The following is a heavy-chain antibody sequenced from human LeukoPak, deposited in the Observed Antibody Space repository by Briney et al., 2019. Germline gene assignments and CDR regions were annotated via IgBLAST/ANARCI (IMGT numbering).Heavy chain of an antibody. Sequence: GGSLTLSCAASGFTFSRAWMSWVRQAPGKGLDWIGRIKSKTDGGTTDYAGPVKGRFTISRDDSTNTLYLQKNSLKTEDTALYYCTTDVVYYFDTSGPRGYFDLWGRGTRVTVSS. CDR2: IKSKTDGGTT. J-gene: IGHJ2*01. D-gene: IGHD3-22*01. V-gene: IGHV3-15*01. CDR3: TTDVVYYFDTSGPRGYFDL. CDR1: GFTFSRAW.